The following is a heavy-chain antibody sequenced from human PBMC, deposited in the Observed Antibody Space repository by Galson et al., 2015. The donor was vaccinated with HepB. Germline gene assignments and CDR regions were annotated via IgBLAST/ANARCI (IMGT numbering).Heavy chain of an antibody. CDR3: ARGQDYDYGDYAPFDY. Sequence: QSGAEVKKPGESLKVSCKASGYTFTSYDINWVRQATGQGLEWMGWMNPNSGNTGYAQKFQGRVTMTRNTSISTAYMELSSLRSEDTAVYYCARGQDYDYGDYAPFDYWGQGTLVTVSS. CDR1: GYTFTSYD. D-gene: IGHD4-17*01. V-gene: IGHV1-8*01. CDR2: MNPNSGNT. J-gene: IGHJ4*02.